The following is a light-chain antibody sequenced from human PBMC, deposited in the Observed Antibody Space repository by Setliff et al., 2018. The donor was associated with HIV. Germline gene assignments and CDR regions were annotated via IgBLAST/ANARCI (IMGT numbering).Light chain of an antibody. J-gene: IGLJ1*01. CDR1: SNDIGSYYR. V-gene: IGLV2-14*02. CDR2: EVK. Sequence: QSALTQPASVSGSPGQSITISCTGISNDIGSYYRVSWCQQHPGKAPKLIIYEVKNRPSGVSSRFSGSKSGNTASLTISGLQAEDEADYYCSSYAITNTLPFGTGTKVTVL. CDR3: SSYAITNTLP.